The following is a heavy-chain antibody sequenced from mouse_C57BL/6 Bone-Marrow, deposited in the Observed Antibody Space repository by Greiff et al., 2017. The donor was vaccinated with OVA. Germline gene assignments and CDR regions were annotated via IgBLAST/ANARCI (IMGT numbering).Heavy chain of an antibody. Sequence: VQLQQPGAELVKPGASVKMSCKASGYTFTNYWMNWVKQSPGQGLEWIGDINPGSGSTNYNEKFKGKATLTVDKSSSTADMQLSSLTSEDSAVYSCARDGSSYYYALDDWGQGTTVTVSS. CDR1: GYTFTNYW. D-gene: IGHD1-1*01. J-gene: IGHJ4*01. CDR3: ARDGSSYYYALDD. CDR2: INPGSGST. V-gene: IGHV1-55*01.